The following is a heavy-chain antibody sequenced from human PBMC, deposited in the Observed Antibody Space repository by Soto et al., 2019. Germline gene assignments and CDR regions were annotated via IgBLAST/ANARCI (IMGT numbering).Heavy chain of an antibody. CDR2: ISYDGGKK. CDR1: GFNFSSYA. CDR3: AREGQPAAGTTPHN. D-gene: IGHD6-13*01. V-gene: IGHV3-30*04. J-gene: IGHJ4*02. Sequence: SLRLSCAASGFNFSSYAMDWVRQVPGKGLEWVAVISYDGGKKYYADSVKGRFTIFRDNSQNTLYVEMTSLSAEDTAVYYCAREGQPAAGTTPHNWGQGTLVTVSS.